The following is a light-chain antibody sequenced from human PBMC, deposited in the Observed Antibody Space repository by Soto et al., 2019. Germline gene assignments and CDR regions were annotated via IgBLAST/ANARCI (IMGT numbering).Light chain of an antibody. CDR1: SSDVGGYNY. CDR3: GSYAGSNTFV. Sequence: QSALTQPRSASGSPGQTVTISCTGTSSDVGGYNYVSWYQQHPGKAPKLMMYDVSKRPGGVADCFAGSKSGNTASLTICGLQAEDAADYYGGSYAGSNTFVFGTGTKVTVL. CDR2: DVS. V-gene: IGLV2-11*01. J-gene: IGLJ1*01.